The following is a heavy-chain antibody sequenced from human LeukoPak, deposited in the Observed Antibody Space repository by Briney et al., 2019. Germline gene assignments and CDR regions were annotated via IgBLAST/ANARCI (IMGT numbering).Heavy chain of an antibody. J-gene: IGHJ4*02. D-gene: IGHD2-8*02. CDR2: IYYSGSS. Sequence: SSETLSLTCSVSGGSISSSSSYWGWIRQPPGKGLEWIGSIYYSGSSFDNPALKSRVTVSADTSKNQFSLKLTSVTAADTAVYFCARGPGLHTGESFDYWGQGILVTVSS. V-gene: IGHV4-39*07. CDR1: GGSISSSSSY. CDR3: ARGPGLHTGESFDY.